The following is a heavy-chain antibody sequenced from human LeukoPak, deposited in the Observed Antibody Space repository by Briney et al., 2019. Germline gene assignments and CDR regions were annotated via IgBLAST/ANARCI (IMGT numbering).Heavy chain of an antibody. CDR1: GFTFSSYA. D-gene: IGHD5-18*01. CDR2: ISDSAYST. V-gene: IGHV3-23*01. CDR3: AKDGIQPRRYFDY. J-gene: IGHJ4*02. Sequence: GGSLRLSCAASGFTFSSYAMSWVRQAPGKGLEWVSAISDSAYSTFYADSVKGRFTISRDDSKNTLYLQMNSLRAEDTAVYYCAKDGIQPRRYFDYWGQGTLVTVSS.